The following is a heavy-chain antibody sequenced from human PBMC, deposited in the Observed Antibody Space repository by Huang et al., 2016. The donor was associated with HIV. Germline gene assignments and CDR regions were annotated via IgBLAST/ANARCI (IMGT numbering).Heavy chain of an antibody. CDR2: MYYSGST. CDR1: GGSITSSSYY. CDR3: ARHFSYYDSSGYTPWDAFDI. D-gene: IGHD3-22*01. Sequence: QLQLQGSGPGLVKPSETLSLTCTVSGGSITSSSYYWGWIRQPPGKGLEWVGSMYYSGSTDYNPSRKSRVTVSVDTSKNQFSLKLSSVTAADTAVYYCARHFSYYDSSGYTPWDAFDIWGQGTMVTVSS. J-gene: IGHJ3*02. V-gene: IGHV4-39*01.